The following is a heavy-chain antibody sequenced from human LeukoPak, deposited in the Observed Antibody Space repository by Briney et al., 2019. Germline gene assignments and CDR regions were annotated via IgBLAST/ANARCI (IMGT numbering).Heavy chain of an antibody. CDR2: IYYSGST. J-gene: IGHJ4*02. V-gene: IGHV4-59*01. D-gene: IGHD3-22*01. CDR3: TGMIVVGTTDY. CDR1: GGSISSYY. Sequence: NPSETLSLTCTVSGGSISSYYWSWIRQPPGKGLEWIGYIYYSGSTNYNPSLKSRVTISVDTSKNQFSLKLSSVTAADTAVYYCTGMIVVGTTDYWGQGTLVTVSS.